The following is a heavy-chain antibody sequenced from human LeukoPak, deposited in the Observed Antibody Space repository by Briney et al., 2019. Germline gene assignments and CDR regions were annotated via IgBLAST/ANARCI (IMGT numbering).Heavy chain of an antibody. CDR2: ISAYNGNT. Sequence: ASVKVSCKGSGYTFTSYGISWVRQAPGQGLEWMGWISAYNGNTNYAQKLQGRVTMTTDTSTSTAYMELRSLRSDDTAVYYCARDDKEEWELLYGYHDYWGQGTLVTVSS. D-gene: IGHD1-26*01. V-gene: IGHV1-18*01. J-gene: IGHJ4*02. CDR1: GYTFTSYG. CDR3: ARDDKEEWELLYGYHDY.